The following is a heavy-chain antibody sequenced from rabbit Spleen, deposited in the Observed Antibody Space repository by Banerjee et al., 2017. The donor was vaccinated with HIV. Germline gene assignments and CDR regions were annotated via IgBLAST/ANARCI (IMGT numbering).Heavy chain of an antibody. D-gene: IGHD1-1*01. CDR1: GVSFGDRDV. CDR3: ARDLVGVIGWNFYL. Sequence: QEELVESGGGLVQPEGALTLTCIASGVSFGDRDVMCWVRQAPGKGLEWIACINVATGKPVYATWAKGRFTISRTSSTTVTLRMTSLTAADTATYFCARDLVGVIGWNFYLWGQGTLVTVS. CDR2: INVATGKP. J-gene: IGHJ4*01. V-gene: IGHV1S45*01.